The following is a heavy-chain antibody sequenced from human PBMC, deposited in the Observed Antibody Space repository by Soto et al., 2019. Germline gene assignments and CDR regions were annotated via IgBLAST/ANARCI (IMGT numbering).Heavy chain of an antibody. D-gene: IGHD3-3*01. CDR1: GFTFSSYG. CDR3: AKDGPLEVIMFFSFFWFDY. V-gene: IGHV3-30*18. J-gene: IGHJ4*02. Sequence: PGGSLRLSCAASGFTFSSYGMHWVRQAPGKGLEWVAVISYDGSNKYYADSVKGRFTISRDNSKNTLYLQMNSLRAEDTAVYYCAKDGPLEVIMFFSFFWFDYWGQGTMVTVYS. CDR2: ISYDGSNK.